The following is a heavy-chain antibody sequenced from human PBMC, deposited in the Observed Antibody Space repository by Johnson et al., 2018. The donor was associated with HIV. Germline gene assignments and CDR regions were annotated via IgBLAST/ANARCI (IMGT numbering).Heavy chain of an antibody. V-gene: IGHV3-23*04. CDR1: GFTFDDYG. CDR2: ISGSGGST. J-gene: IGHJ3*02. CDR3: AKIGLDAFDI. Sequence: MQLVESGGGVVRPGGSLRLSCAASGFTFDDYGMSWVRQAPGKGLEWVSAISGSGGSTYYADSVKGRFTISRDNSKNTLYLQMNSLRREDTAVYSCAKIGLDAFDIWGQGTMVTVSS.